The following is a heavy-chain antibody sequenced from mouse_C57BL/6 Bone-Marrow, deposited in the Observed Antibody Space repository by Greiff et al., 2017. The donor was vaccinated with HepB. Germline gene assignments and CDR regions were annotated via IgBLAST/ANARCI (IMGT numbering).Heavy chain of an antibody. CDR2: ISNLAYSI. D-gene: IGHD3-2*02. V-gene: IGHV5-15*01. CDR3: ARHGELRLRGAMDY. CDR1: GFTFSDYG. J-gene: IGHJ4*01. Sequence: EVQGVESGGGLVQPGGSLKLSCAASGFTFSDYGMAWVRQAPRKGPEWVAFISNLAYSIYYADTVTGRFTISSENAKNTLYLEMSSLRSEDTAMYYCARHGELRLRGAMDYWGQGTSVTVSS.